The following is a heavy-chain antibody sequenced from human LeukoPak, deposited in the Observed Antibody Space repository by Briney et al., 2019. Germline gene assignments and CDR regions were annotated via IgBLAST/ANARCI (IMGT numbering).Heavy chain of an antibody. Sequence: SETLSLTCTVSGGSISSGSYYWSWIRQPAGEGLGWIGCIYTSGSTNYNPSLKSRVTISVDTSKNKFSLKLRSVSAADTAVYFCAREVVVPATKVYYFDYWGQGTLVTVSS. J-gene: IGHJ4*02. V-gene: IGHV4-61*02. CDR3: AREVVVPATKVYYFDY. CDR1: GGSISSGSYY. D-gene: IGHD2-2*01. CDR2: IYTSGST.